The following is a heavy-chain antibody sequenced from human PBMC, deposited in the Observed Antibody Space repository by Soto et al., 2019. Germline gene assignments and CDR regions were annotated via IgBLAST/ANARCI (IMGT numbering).Heavy chain of an antibody. J-gene: IGHJ4*02. D-gene: IGHD5-12*01. V-gene: IGHV4-4*07. CDR1: GGSISDYY. Sequence: ASETLSLTCTVFGGSISDYYWSWIRQPAGKGLEWIGRIYTSGNTDYNPSLKSRVTISIDTSKNQFPLKVTSMTAADTAVYYCARERREKIHDGYDIDYWGQGTLVTVSS. CDR3: ARERREKIHDGYDIDY. CDR2: IYTSGNT.